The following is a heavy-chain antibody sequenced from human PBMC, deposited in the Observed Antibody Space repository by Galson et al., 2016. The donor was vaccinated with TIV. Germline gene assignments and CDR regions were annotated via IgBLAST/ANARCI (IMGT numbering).Heavy chain of an antibody. CDR1: GGTFSNFC. J-gene: IGHJ4*02. Sequence: ASGGTFSNFCISRKRQAPVQGLDWMGSINPIFGAAKYAQNFQDRVTITADTSTSTIYMELSSLRSEDTAVYYCARGRGYYFGSGSSSFDYWGQGSLVTVSS. V-gene: IGHV1-69*06. CDR2: INPIFGAA. D-gene: IGHD3-10*01. CDR3: ARGRGYYFGSGSSSFDY.